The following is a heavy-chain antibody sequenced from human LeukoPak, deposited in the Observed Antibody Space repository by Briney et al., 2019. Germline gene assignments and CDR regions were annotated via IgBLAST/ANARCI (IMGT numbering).Heavy chain of an antibody. CDR2: IYHSGST. CDR1: GVSITSYY. Sequence: SETLSLTCTVSGVSITSYYWSWIRQPPGKGLEWIGSIYHSGSTNDNPSLKSRVTTSVDTSKNQFSLKLSSVTAADTAVYYCARHHDGGPKLRLDFWGLGVLVTVSS. V-gene: IGHV4-59*08. D-gene: IGHD2-15*01. J-gene: IGHJ4*02. CDR3: ARHHDGGPKLRLDF.